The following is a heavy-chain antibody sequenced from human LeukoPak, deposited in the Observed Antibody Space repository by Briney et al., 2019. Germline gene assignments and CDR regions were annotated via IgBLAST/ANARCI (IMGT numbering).Heavy chain of an antibody. CDR2: ISGSGGST. CDR3: AKDDVPSNWGTLGLFDY. Sequence: QPGGSLRPSCAASGFTFSSYAMNWVRQAPGKGLEWVSAISGSGGSTYYADSVKGRFTISRDNSKNTVYLQMNSLRAEDTAVYYCAKDDVPSNWGTLGLFDYWGQGTLVTVSS. CDR1: GFTFSSYA. V-gene: IGHV3-23*01. D-gene: IGHD7-27*01. J-gene: IGHJ4*02.